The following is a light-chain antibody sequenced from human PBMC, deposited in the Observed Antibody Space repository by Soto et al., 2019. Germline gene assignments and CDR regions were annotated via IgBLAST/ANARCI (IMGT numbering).Light chain of an antibody. Sequence: DIQMTQSPSSLSVSVGDRVTITCRASQTISASLNWFQQKAGKSPQLLIHGASNLQPGVPPRFSGSGSGTVFTLTITQLQTEDSATYFCQQGFSPVLPFGGGTKVDI. V-gene: IGKV1-39*01. CDR1: QTISAS. CDR3: QQGFSPVLP. CDR2: GAS. J-gene: IGKJ4*01.